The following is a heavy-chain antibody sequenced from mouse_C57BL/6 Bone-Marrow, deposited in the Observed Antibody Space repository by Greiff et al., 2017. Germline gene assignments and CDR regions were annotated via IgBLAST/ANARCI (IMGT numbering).Heavy chain of an antibody. D-gene: IGHD2-9*01. CDR3: VGNLLWLLPYYFDY. CDR2: IYPGSGST. J-gene: IGHJ2*01. CDR1: GYTFTSYW. V-gene: IGHV1-55*01. Sequence: QVQLQQSGAELVKPGASVKMSCKASGYTFTSYWITWVKQRPGQGLEWIGDIYPGSGSTNYNEKFKSKATLTVDTSSSTAYMQRSSLTSEDSAVYYCVGNLLWLLPYYFDYWGQGTTLTVSS.